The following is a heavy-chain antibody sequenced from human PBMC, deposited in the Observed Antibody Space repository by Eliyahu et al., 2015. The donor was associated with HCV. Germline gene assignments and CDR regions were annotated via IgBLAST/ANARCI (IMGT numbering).Heavy chain of an antibody. CDR3: ASFPTEAYCGGDCSPL. D-gene: IGHD2-21*02. V-gene: IGHV1-46*01. CDR1: GYXFTSYY. Sequence: QVQLVQSGAEVKKPGASVKVSCKASGYXFTSYYMHWVRQAPGQGXEWMGXINPSGGSTSYAQKFQGRVTMTRDTSTSTVYMELSSLRSEDTAVYYCASFPTEAYCGGDCSPLWGQGTLVTVSS. J-gene: IGHJ4*02. CDR2: INPSGGST.